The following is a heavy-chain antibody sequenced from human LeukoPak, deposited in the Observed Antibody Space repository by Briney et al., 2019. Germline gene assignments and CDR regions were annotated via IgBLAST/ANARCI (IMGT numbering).Heavy chain of an antibody. Sequence: GGSLRLSCAASGFTFSSYSMNWVRQAPGKGLEWVSYISSSSSTIYYADSVKGRFTISRDNAKNSLYLQMNSLRAEDTAVYYCARSFGQYDSSGLFDYWGQGTLVTVSS. V-gene: IGHV3-48*01. CDR2: ISSSSSTI. CDR3: ARSFGQYDSSGLFDY. CDR1: GFTFSSYS. D-gene: IGHD3-22*01. J-gene: IGHJ4*02.